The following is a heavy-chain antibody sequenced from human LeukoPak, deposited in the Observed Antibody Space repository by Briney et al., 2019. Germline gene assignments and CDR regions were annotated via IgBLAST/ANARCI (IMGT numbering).Heavy chain of an antibody. V-gene: IGHV4-39*01. D-gene: IGHD2-21*02. CDR1: GASISGSGYY. J-gene: IGHJ5*02. Sequence: SETLSLTCAVSGASISGSGYYLGWIRQPPGKGLEWIGNIYYTGSTYCNASLQSRVTISIDTSKNQFSLRLNSVTAADTAMYYCARHKRIHIVVVTAWFDPWGQGTLVTVSS. CDR2: IYYTGST. CDR3: ARHKRIHIVVVTAWFDP.